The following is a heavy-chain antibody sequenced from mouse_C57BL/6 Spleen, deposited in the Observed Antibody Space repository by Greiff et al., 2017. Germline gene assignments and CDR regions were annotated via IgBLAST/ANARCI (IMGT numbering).Heavy chain of an antibody. CDR3: ARFNFYYFDY. D-gene: IGHD1-3*01. J-gene: IGHJ2*01. Sequence: QVQLQQSGPELVKPGASVKISCKASGYAFSSSWMNWVKQRPGKGLEWIGRIYPGDGDTNYNGKFKGKATLTADKSSSTAYMQLSSLTSEDSAVYFCARFNFYYFDYWGQGTTLTVAS. CDR2: IYPGDGDT. CDR1: GYAFSSSW. V-gene: IGHV1-82*01.